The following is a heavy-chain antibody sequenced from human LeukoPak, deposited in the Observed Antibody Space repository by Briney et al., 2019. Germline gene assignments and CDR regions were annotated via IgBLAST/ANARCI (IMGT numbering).Heavy chain of an antibody. CDR2: IYSGGST. J-gene: IGHJ4*01. D-gene: IGHD3-10*01. Sequence: PGGSLRLSCAVSGFTISSNDMSCGRQAPGQGLEWVSVIYSGGSTYYADSVKGRFTISRDNSKNTLYLTMNSLRVEDTAVYYCASTYGSGRTLYYFDFWGHGTLVTVSS. CDR3: ASTYGSGRTLYYFDF. CDR1: GFTISSND. V-gene: IGHV3-53*01.